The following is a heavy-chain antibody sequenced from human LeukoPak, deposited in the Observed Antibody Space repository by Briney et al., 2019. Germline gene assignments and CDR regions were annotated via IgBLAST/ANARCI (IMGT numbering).Heavy chain of an antibody. CDR1: GFSFSSYE. J-gene: IGHJ4*02. V-gene: IGHV4-34*01. D-gene: IGHD3-9*01. CDR3: ARRRYFDY. Sequence: GSLRLSCAASGFSFSSYEMNWVRQPPGKGLEWIGEINHSGSTNYNPSLKSRVTISVDTSKNQFSLKLSSVTAADTAMYYCARRRYFDYWGQGTLVTVSS. CDR2: INHSGST.